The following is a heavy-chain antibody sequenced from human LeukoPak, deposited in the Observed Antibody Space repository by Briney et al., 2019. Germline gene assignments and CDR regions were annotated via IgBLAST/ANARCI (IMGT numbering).Heavy chain of an antibody. J-gene: IGHJ3*02. V-gene: IGHV3-11*04. CDR1: GFTFSDYY. CDR2: ISSSGSTI. Sequence: GGSLRLSCAASGFTFSDYYMGWIRQAPGKGLEWVSYISSSGSTIYYADSVKGRFTISRGNAKNSVYLQMNSLRAEDTAVYYCARDIKGQYQDAFDIWGQGTMVTVSS. D-gene: IGHD2-2*01. CDR3: ARDIKGQYQDAFDI.